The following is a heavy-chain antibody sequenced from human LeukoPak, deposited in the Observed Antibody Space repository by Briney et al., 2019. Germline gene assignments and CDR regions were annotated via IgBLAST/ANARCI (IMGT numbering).Heavy chain of an antibody. Sequence: PGGSLRLSCAASGFTFSDYYMSWIRQAPGKGLEWVSHISRSGSIIYNADSVKGRFTISRDNAKNSLYLQMNSLRAEDTAVYYCARTAYYYDSSGYDDAFDIWGQGTMVTDSS. CDR2: ISRSGSII. CDR3: ARTAYYYDSSGYDDAFDI. CDR1: GFTFSDYY. D-gene: IGHD3-22*01. V-gene: IGHV3-11*01. J-gene: IGHJ3*02.